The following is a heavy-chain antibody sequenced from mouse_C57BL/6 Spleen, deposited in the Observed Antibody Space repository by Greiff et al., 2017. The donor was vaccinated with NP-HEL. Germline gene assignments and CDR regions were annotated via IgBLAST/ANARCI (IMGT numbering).Heavy chain of an antibody. Sequence: QVHVKQSGAELAKPGASVKLSCKASGYTFTSYWMHWVKQRPGQGLEWIGYINPSSGYTKYNQKFKDKATLTADKSSSTAYMQLSSLTYEDSAVYYCATLADILAYWGQGTSVTVSS. CDR3: ATLADILAY. J-gene: IGHJ4*01. D-gene: IGHD1-1*01. V-gene: IGHV1-7*01. CDR1: GYTFTSYW. CDR2: INPSSGYT.